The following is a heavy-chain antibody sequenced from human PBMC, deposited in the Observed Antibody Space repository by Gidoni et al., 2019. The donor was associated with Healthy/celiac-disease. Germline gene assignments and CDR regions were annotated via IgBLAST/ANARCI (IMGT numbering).Heavy chain of an antibody. V-gene: IGHV3-7*01. CDR1: GFTLSSYW. D-gene: IGHD5-12*01. CDR3: ARETEIVATTYFDY. J-gene: IGHJ4*02. CDR2: IKQDGSEK. Sequence: EVQLVESGGGLVQPGGSLRLYRASSGFTLSSYWMSWVRHAPGTGREWVANIKQDGSEKYYVDSVKGRFTISRDNARNSLYLQMNSLRAEDTAVYYCARETEIVATTYFDYWGQGTLVTVSS.